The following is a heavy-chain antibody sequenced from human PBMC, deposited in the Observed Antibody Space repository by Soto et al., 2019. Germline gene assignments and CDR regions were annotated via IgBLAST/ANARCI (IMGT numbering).Heavy chain of an antibody. D-gene: IGHD3-3*01. J-gene: IGHJ6*02. CDR2: IIPIFGTA. V-gene: IGHV1-69*13. CDR1: GGTFSRYA. Sequence: VKVSCKASGGTFSRYAISWVRQAPGQGLEWMGGIIPIFGTANYAQKFQGRVTITADKSTSTAYMELSSLRSEDTAVYYCARDTRGITIFGVVITDGMDVWGQGTTVTVSS. CDR3: ARDTRGITIFGVVITDGMDV.